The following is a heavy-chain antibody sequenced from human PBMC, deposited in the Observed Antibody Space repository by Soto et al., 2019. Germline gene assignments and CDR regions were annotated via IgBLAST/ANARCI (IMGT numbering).Heavy chain of an antibody. V-gene: IGHV5-51*01. Sequence: PGESLKISCKGSGYTFTNYWIGWVRQMPGKGLELMGIIYPGDSDTKYNPSFQGQVTISADKSITTTYLQWSSLKASDTAIYYCAASIFYYGMDVWGQGTTVTVSS. CDR1: GYTFTNYW. CDR2: IYPGDSDT. CDR3: AASIFYYGMDV. J-gene: IGHJ6*02.